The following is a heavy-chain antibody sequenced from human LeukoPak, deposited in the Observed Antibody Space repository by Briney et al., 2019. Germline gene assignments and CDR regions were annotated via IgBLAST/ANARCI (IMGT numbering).Heavy chain of an antibody. Sequence: SETLSLTCTVSGGSISSYYWSWIRQPAGKGLEWIGSIYYSGSTYYNPSLKSRVTISVDTSKNQFSLKLSSVTAADTAVYYCATYYRASSFDYWGQGTLVTVSS. CDR1: GGSISSYY. CDR2: IYYSGST. D-gene: IGHD2-21*01. V-gene: IGHV4-59*05. J-gene: IGHJ4*02. CDR3: ATYYRASSFDY.